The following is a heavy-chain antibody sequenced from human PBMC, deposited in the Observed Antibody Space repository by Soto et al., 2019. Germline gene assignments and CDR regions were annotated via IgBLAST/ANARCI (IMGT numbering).Heavy chain of an antibody. D-gene: IGHD1-26*01. J-gene: IGHJ4*02. CDR2: ISYDGSNK. V-gene: IGHV3-30*18. Sequence: LRLSCAASGFTFSSYGMHWVRQAPGKGLEWVAVISYDGSNKYYANSVKGRFTISRDNSKNTLYLQLNSLRAEDTAVYYCAKGYGASHSLFDYWGQGTLVTVSS. CDR3: AKGYGASHSLFDY. CDR1: GFTFSSYG.